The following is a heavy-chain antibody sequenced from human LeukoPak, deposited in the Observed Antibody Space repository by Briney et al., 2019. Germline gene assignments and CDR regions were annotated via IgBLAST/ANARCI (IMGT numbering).Heavy chain of an antibody. V-gene: IGHV3-74*01. CDR1: GFTFSSHW. CDR2: IDSHGTST. Sequence: GGSLRLSCAASGFTFSSHWMHWVRQAPGKGPVWVSRIDSHGTSTIDADSVKGRFTVSRDNAKNTLYLQMNSLRAEDTAVYYCARGRTYYYGSGRNNWFDPWGQGTLVTVSS. J-gene: IGHJ5*02. CDR3: ARGRTYYYGSGRNNWFDP. D-gene: IGHD3-10*01.